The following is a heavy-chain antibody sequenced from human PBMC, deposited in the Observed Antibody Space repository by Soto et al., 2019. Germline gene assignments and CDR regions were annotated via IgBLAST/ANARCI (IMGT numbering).Heavy chain of an antibody. CDR3: ARDVNYGDYFSYAFDM. J-gene: IGHJ3*02. CDR2: ISYEGSSK. D-gene: IGHD4-17*01. CDR1: GFTFSNYA. Sequence: QVQLVESGGGVVQPGRSLRLSCAASGFTFSNYAMHWVRQAPGKGLEWVAVISYEGSSKYYADSVKGRFTISRDNSKNTLYLQMNSLGAEDTAVYYCARDVNYGDYFSYAFDMWGQGTMVTVSS. V-gene: IGHV3-30-3*01.